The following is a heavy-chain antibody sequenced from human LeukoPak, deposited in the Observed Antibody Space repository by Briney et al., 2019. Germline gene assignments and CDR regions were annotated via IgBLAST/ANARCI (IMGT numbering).Heavy chain of an antibody. CDR2: IYYSGST. CDR1: GGSISSSSYY. J-gene: IGHJ6*02. CDR3: ARHHGVPLYYGMDV. D-gene: IGHD3-10*01. V-gene: IGHV4-39*01. Sequence: SETLSLTCTVSGGSISSSSYYWGWIRQPPGKGLEWTGSIYYSGSTYYNPSLKSRVTISVDTSKNQFSLKLTSVTAADTAVYYCARHHGVPLYYGMDVWGQGTTVTVSS.